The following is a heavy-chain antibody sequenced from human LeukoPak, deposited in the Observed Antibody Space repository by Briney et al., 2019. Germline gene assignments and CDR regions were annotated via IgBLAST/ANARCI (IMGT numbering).Heavy chain of an antibody. V-gene: IGHV4-61*08. J-gene: IGHJ6*02. CDR1: GGSISSGGYY. Sequence: SETLSLTCTVSGGSISSGGYYWSWIRQPPGKGLEWIGYIYYSGSTNYNPSLKSRVTISVDTSKNQFSLKLSSVTAADTAVYYCARDRAMSYYYYGMDVWGQGTTVTVSS. CDR2: IYYSGST. CDR3: ARDRAMSYYYYGMDV.